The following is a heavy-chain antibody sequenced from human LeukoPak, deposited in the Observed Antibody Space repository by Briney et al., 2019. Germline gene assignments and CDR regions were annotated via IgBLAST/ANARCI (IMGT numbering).Heavy chain of an antibody. CDR1: GGSISRSSYY. Sequence: SETLSLTCSVSGGSISRSSYYWTWIRQSPGRGLEWIGNTYYSGSTLYNPSLKSRVTISVDASKNQFSLRLTSVTAADTAVYYCARPRGDLWSGYDYWGQGVLVTVSP. V-gene: IGHV4-39*01. CDR2: TYYSGST. J-gene: IGHJ4*02. D-gene: IGHD3-3*01. CDR3: ARPRGDLWSGYDY.